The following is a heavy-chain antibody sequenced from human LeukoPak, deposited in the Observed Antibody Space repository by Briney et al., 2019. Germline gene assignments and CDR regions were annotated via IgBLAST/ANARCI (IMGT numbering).Heavy chain of an antibody. Sequence: SETLSLTCAVYGGSFSGYYWSWIRQPPGKGLEWIGEINHSGSTNYNPSLKSRVTISVDTSKNQFSLKLSSVTAADTAVYYCARVSGTMVRVVTIYYYYYGMDVWGQGTTVTVSS. CDR1: GGSFSGYY. D-gene: IGHD3-10*01. J-gene: IGHJ6*02. CDR3: ARVSGTMVRVVTIYYYYYGMDV. CDR2: INHSGST. V-gene: IGHV4-34*01.